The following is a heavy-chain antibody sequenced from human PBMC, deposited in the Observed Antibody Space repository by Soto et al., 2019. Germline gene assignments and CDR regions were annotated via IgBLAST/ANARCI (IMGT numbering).Heavy chain of an antibody. CDR2: ISGSGGST. CDR3: AKDRYSSSSFGY. Sequence: GGSLRLSCAASGFTFSSYAISWVRQAPGKGLEWVSAISGSGGSTYYADSVKGRFTISRDNSKNTLYLQMNSLRAEDTAVYYCAKDRYSSSSFGYWGQGTLVTVSS. J-gene: IGHJ4*02. D-gene: IGHD6-6*01. CDR1: GFTFSSYA. V-gene: IGHV3-23*01.